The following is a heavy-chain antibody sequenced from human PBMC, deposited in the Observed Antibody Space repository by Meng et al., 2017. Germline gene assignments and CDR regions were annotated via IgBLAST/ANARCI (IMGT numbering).Heavy chain of an antibody. J-gene: IGHJ4*02. Sequence: EVQLLESGGGLVQQGGCRRLCGAASGFTFSNYAMSWVRQAPGKGLEWVSGISGSGGNTYYADSVKGRFTISRDNSKNTLYLQMNSLRAEDTAVYYCAKGKGSGWYVFDFWGQGTLVTVSS. CDR1: GFTFSNYA. V-gene: IGHV3-23*01. CDR2: ISGSGGNT. D-gene: IGHD6-19*01. CDR3: AKGKGSGWYVFDF.